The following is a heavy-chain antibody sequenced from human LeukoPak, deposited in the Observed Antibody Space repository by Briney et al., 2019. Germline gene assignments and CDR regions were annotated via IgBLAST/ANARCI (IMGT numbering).Heavy chain of an antibody. J-gene: IGHJ4*02. CDR1: DFTFDFYW. V-gene: IGHV3-48*01. CDR2: ISSSGSTK. CDR3: ARGGLSIMGY. D-gene: IGHD2/OR15-2a*01. Sequence: GGSLRLSCVASDFTFDFYWMNWVRQAPGKGLEWVSYISSSGSTKYYADSVKGRFTISRDNARNSLYLQMNSLRAEDTAVYFCARGGLSIMGYWGQGTLVTVSS.